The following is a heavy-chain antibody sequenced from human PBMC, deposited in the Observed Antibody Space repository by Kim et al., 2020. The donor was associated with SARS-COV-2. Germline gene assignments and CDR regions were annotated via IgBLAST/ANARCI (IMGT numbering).Heavy chain of an antibody. CDR1: GFTFSSYG. V-gene: IGHV3-30*18. D-gene: IGHD5-12*01. Sequence: GGSLRLSCAASGFTFSSYGMHWVRQAPGKGLEWVAVISYDGSNKYYADSVKGRFTISRDNSKNTLYLQMNSLRAEDTAVYYCAKDSGYDWELLRYGMDVWGQGATFTVSS. CDR3: AKDSGYDWELLRYGMDV. J-gene: IGHJ6*02. CDR2: ISYDGSNK.